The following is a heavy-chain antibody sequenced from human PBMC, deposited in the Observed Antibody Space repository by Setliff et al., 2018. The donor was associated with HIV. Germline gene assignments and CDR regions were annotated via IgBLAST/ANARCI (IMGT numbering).Heavy chain of an antibody. J-gene: IGHJ4*02. Sequence: KPSETLSLTCTVSGGSMTSSNYYWGWIRQSPGRGLEWIGSISSSGSTTYHPSLRSRVTVSAATSKNQFSLKLTSVTAADTAVYFCARDPHYFDTSGHYSWFYFDYWGQGTLVTSPQ. CDR1: GGSMTSSNYY. CDR2: ISSSGST. CDR3: ARDPHYFDTSGHYSWFYFDY. D-gene: IGHD3-22*01. V-gene: IGHV4-39*07.